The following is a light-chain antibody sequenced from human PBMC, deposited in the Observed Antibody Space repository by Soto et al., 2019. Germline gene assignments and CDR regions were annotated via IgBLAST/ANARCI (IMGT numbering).Light chain of an antibody. Sequence: DIQMTQSPSSLSASLGDRVTITCRASQGIRNDLGWYQQKPGKAPKRLIYGASRLQSGVPSRFSGSGSETEFTLTISSLQPEDLASYYCIHNYSYPLTCGGGTKVEIK. J-gene: IGKJ4*01. CDR3: IHNYSYPLT. CDR1: QGIRND. CDR2: GAS. V-gene: IGKV1-17*01.